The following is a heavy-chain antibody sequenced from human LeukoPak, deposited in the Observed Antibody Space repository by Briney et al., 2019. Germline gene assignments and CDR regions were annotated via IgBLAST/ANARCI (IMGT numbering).Heavy chain of an antibody. D-gene: IGHD4-17*01. CDR3: AKDLAGNYGDYDLDY. CDR2: ISGSGGST. CDR1: GFTFSSYA. Sequence: PGGSLRLSCAASGFTFSSYAMSWVRQAPGKGLEWVSAISGSGGSTYYADSVKGRFTISRDNSKDTLYLQMNILRVEDTAVYYCAKDLAGNYGDYDLDYWGQGTLVTVSS. J-gene: IGHJ4*02. V-gene: IGHV3-23*01.